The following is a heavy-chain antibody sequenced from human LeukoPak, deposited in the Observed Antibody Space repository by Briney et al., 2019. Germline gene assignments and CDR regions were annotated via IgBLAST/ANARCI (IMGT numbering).Heavy chain of an antibody. CDR3: AVYCGGDCYSGVNNWFDP. V-gene: IGHV4-4*02. CDR1: GGSISSTNW. D-gene: IGHD2-21*02. CDR2: IYHSGST. Sequence: SETLSLTCAVSGGSISSTNWWSWVRRPPGKGLEWIGEIYHSGSTNYNPSLKSRVTISVDKSKNQFSLKLSSVTAADTAVYYCAVYCGGDCYSGVNNWFDPWGQGTLVTVSS. J-gene: IGHJ5*02.